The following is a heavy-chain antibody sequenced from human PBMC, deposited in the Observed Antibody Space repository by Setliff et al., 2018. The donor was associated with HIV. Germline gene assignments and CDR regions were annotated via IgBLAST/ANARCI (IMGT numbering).Heavy chain of an antibody. V-gene: IGHV4-38-2*01. Sequence: PSETLSLTCAVYGGSFSGYYWGWIRQPPGKGLEWIGSIYHSGNTYYMPSLQSRVTISVDMSKNQFSLNLNSVTAADTAVYYCARYSTLTTNFDYWGQGTLVTVSS. J-gene: IGHJ4*02. D-gene: IGHD4-17*01. CDR1: GGSFSGYY. CDR2: IYHSGNT. CDR3: ARYSTLTTNFDY.